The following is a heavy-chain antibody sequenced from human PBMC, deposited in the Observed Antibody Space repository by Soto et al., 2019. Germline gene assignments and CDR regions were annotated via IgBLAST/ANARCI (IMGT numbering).Heavy chain of an antibody. D-gene: IGHD2-21*02. CDR3: ARDSWSGLTNAFDI. Sequence: ASVKVSCKASGYTFTSYGISWVRQAPGQGLEWMGWISAYNGNTNYAQKLQGRVTMSTDTSTSTAYMELRSLRSDDTAVYYCARDSWSGLTNAFDIWGQGTMVTVSS. CDR1: GYTFTSYG. V-gene: IGHV1-18*04. CDR2: ISAYNGNT. J-gene: IGHJ3*02.